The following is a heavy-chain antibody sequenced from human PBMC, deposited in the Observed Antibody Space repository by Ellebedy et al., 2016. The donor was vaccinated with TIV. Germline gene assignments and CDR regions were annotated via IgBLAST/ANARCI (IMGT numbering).Heavy chain of an antibody. CDR2: IYYSGST. CDR3: GRGYGGNFDAFDI. CDR1: GGSISSGRFY. J-gene: IGHJ3*02. V-gene: IGHV4-61*02. Sequence: SETLSLTXSVSGGSISSGRFYWNWIRQPAGKGLEWIGSIYYSGSTNYNPSLKSRVIISADTSKNQFSLKLSSVAAADTAIYYCGRGYGGNFDAFDIWGQGTLVTVSS. D-gene: IGHD4-23*01.